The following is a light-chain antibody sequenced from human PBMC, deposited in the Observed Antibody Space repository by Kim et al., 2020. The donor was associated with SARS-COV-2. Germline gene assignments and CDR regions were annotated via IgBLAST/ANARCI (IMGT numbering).Light chain of an antibody. Sequence: SYELTQPPSVSVSPGQTASITCSGDKLGDKYACWYQQKPGQPPVLVIYLDSKRPSGIPDRFSGHNSGNTATLTLSGTQARDEADYYCQAWDMSTWVFGGGTQLTVL. V-gene: IGLV3-1*01. CDR2: LDS. J-gene: IGLJ3*02. CDR1: KLGDKY. CDR3: QAWDMSTWV.